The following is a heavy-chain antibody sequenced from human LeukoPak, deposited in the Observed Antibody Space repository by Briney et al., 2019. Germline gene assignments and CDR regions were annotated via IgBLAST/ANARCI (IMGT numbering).Heavy chain of an antibody. J-gene: IGHJ4*02. CDR1: GFTLTSYS. CDR2: ISGGGGST. V-gene: IGHV3-23*01. D-gene: IGHD1-26*01. CDR3: AKGGKWDVTPFDY. Sequence: GGSLRLSCAASGFTLTSYSMNWVRQAPGKGLEWVSTISGGGGSTYYADSVKGRFTISRDNSKNTLYLQVNSLRAEDTAVYYCAKGGKWDVTPFDYWGQGTLVTVSS.